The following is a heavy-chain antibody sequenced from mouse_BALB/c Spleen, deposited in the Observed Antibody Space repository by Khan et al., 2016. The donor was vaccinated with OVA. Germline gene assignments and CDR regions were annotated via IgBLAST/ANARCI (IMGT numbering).Heavy chain of an antibody. CDR2: IWSDGST. CDR1: GFSLTSYG. D-gene: IGHD2-10*01. J-gene: IGHJ4*01. Sequence: QVQLKESGPGLVAPSQSLSITCTISGFSLTSYGIHWVRQPPGKGLEWLVVIWSDGSTTYNSTLKPRLSITKDNSKSQVFLKMNSLQTDDTAMYYYARQPYYHYYAMDYWGQGTSVTVSS. CDR3: ARQPYYHYYAMDY. V-gene: IGHV2-6-1*01.